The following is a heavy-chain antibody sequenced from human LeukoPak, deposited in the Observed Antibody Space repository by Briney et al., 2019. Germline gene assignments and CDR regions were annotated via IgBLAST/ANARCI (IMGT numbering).Heavy chain of an antibody. Sequence: ASVKVSCKASGGTFSSYAISWVRHVPGQGLEWMGRIIPIFGIANYAQKFQGRVTITADKSTSTAYMELSSLRSEDTAVYYCARDEGGLFDPWGQGTLVTVSS. CDR3: ARDEGGLFDP. V-gene: IGHV1-69*04. CDR2: IIPIFGIA. J-gene: IGHJ5*02. D-gene: IGHD1-26*01. CDR1: GGTFSSYA.